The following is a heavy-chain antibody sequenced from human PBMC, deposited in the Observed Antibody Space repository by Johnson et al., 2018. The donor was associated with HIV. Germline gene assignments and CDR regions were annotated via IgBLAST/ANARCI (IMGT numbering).Heavy chain of an antibody. D-gene: IGHD3-9*01. Sequence: VQLVESGGGLVQPGGSLRLSCAASGFNFSNHAMSWVRQAPGKGLEWVSGISGSGDRTYDADSVKGRFTISRDNSKSTLYLQMHSLRAEDTAVYYCARERFSDMLTGYHAFDGWGQGTMVTVSS. J-gene: IGHJ3*01. V-gene: IGHV3-23*04. CDR3: ARERFSDMLTGYHAFDG. CDR1: GFNFSNHA. CDR2: ISGSGDRT.